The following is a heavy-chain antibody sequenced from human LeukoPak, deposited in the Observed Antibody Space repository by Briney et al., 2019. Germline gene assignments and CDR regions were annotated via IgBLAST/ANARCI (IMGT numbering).Heavy chain of an antibody. D-gene: IGHD2-21*01. CDR3: ARDRDRSTAGDL. CDR1: GGSCDYYY. Sequence: SETLSLTCAVYGGSCDYYYWSRIRQPPGKRLEWIGEIHPHGIFYYNSSLVSRVTISIDTSKTQFSLRLTSVTATDTAFYYCARDRDRSTAGDLWGKGSLVTVSS. J-gene: IGHJ4*02. CDR2: IHPHGIF. V-gene: IGHV4-34*01.